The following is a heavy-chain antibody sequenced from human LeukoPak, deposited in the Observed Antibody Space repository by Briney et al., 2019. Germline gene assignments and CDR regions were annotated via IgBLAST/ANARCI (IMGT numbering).Heavy chain of an antibody. J-gene: IGHJ6*02. Sequence: GASVKVSCKASGGTFSSYAISWVRQAPGQGLEWMGRIIPIFGTANYAQKFQGRVTISADKSTSTAYMELSSLRSEDTAVYYCARGLALRGIYYYYDMDVWGQGTTVTVSS. CDR2: IIPIFGTA. V-gene: IGHV1-69*06. D-gene: IGHD3-3*02. CDR3: ARGLALRGIYYYYDMDV. CDR1: GGTFSSYA.